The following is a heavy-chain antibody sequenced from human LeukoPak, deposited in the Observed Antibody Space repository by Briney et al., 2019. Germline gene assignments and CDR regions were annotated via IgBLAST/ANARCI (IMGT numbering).Heavy chain of an antibody. Sequence: GGSLRLSCAASGFTFSSYGMHWVRQAPGKGLEWVAFIRYDGSNKYYADSVKGRFTISRDNSKNTLYLQMNSLRAEDTAVYYCAKVGSATYYYGSGTQNLLYYCYYYTDVWGKGTTVTISS. CDR1: GFTFSSYG. J-gene: IGHJ6*03. V-gene: IGHV3-30*02. D-gene: IGHD3-10*01. CDR3: AKVGSATYYYGSGTQNLLYYCYYYTDV. CDR2: IRYDGSNK.